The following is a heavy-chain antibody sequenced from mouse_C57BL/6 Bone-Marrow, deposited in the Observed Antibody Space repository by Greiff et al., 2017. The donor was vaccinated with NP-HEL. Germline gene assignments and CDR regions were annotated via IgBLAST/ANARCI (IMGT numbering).Heavy chain of an antibody. CDR2: ISDGGSYT. V-gene: IGHV5-6*03. D-gene: IGHD2-5*01. J-gene: IGHJ2*01. CDR1: GFTFSSYA. CDR3: ARNYYSNYFDN. Sequence: EVKLMESGGGLVKPGGSLKLPCAASGFTFSSYAMSWVRQTPEKRLEWVATISDGGSYTYYPDSVKGRFTISRDNAKNTLYLQMSSLKSEDTAMYYCARNYYSNYFDNWGQGTTLTVSS.